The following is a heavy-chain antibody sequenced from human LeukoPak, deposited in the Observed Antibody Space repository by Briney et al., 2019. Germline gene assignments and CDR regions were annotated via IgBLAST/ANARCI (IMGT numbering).Heavy chain of an antibody. Sequence: SVKVSCKASGYTFTSYGISWVRQAPGQGLEWMGRIIPILGIANYAQKFQGRVTITADKSTSTAYMELSSLRSEDTAVYYCARHTGDFWSGLDYYYYGMDVWGQGTTVTVSS. V-gene: IGHV1-69*04. CDR1: GYTFTSYG. D-gene: IGHD3-3*01. CDR2: IIPILGIA. J-gene: IGHJ6*02. CDR3: ARHTGDFWSGLDYYYYGMDV.